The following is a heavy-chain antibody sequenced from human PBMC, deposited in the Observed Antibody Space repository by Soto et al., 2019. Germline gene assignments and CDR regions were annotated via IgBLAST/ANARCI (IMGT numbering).Heavy chain of an antibody. CDR2: IIPILGIA. CDR3: SGVTDTAMGPC. J-gene: IGHJ4*02. Sequence: QVQLVQSGAEVKKPGSSVKVSCKASGGTFSSYTISWVRQAPGQGLEWMGRIIPILGIANYAQKFQGRVTITADKLTSTSYMELRRLRSEDTAVEYCSGVTDTAMGPCWGQGTLVAVSS. D-gene: IGHD5-18*01. V-gene: IGHV1-69*02. CDR1: GGTFSSYT.